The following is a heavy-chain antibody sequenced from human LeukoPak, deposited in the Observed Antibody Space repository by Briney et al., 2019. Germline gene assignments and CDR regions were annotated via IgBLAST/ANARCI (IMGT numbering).Heavy chain of an antibody. D-gene: IGHD2-15*01. CDR3: AKDLGYCSGGSCYPDPSLFDY. J-gene: IGHJ4*02. Sequence: PGGSLRLSCAASGFTFSDYAMSWVRQAPGEGLEWVSAISGSGGSTYYADSVKGRFTISRDNSRNTLYLQMNSLRAEDTAVYYCAKDLGYCSGGSCYPDPSLFDYWGQGTLVTVSS. V-gene: IGHV3-23*01. CDR1: GFTFSDYA. CDR2: ISGSGGST.